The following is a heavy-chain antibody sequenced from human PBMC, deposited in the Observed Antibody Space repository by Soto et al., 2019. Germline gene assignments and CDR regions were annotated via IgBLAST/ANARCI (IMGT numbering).Heavy chain of an antibody. CDR2: IYYSGST. V-gene: IGHV4-39*01. D-gene: IGHD3-3*01. CDR1: GGSISSSSYY. Sequence: QLQLQESGPGLVKPSETLSLTCTVSGGSISSSSYYWGWIRQPPGKGLEWIGSIYYSGSTYYNPSLKSRVTISVDTSKNQFSLKLSSVTAADTAVYYCASPYYDFWSGYQTYDYWGQGTLVTVSS. J-gene: IGHJ4*02. CDR3: ASPYYDFWSGYQTYDY.